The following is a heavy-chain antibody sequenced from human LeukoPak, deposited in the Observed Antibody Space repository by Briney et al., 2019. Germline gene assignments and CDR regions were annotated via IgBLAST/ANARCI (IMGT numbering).Heavy chain of an antibody. CDR2: IIPIFGTA. CDR3: ARVGCSGGSCYFDY. J-gene: IGHJ4*02. V-gene: IGHV1-69*06. Sequence: SVKVSCKASGGTFSSYAISWVRQAPGQGLEWMGGIIPIFGTANYAQKFQGRVTITADKSTSTAYMELSSLRSEDTAVYYCARVGCSGGSCYFDYWGQGTLVTVSS. D-gene: IGHD2-15*01. CDR1: GGTFSSYA.